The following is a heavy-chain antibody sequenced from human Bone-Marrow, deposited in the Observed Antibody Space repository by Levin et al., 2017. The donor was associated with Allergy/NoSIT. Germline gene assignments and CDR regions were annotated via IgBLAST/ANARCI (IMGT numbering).Heavy chain of an antibody. CDR2: MNPNSGNT. CDR3: AREDQSAAPSGNHYYYYGLDV. Sequence: ASVKVSCKASGYTFTSYDINWVRQATGQGLEWMGWMNPNSGNTGYAQKFQGRVTMTRNTSISTAYMELSSLRSEDTAVYYCAREDQSAAPSGNHYYYYGLDVWGQGTTVTVSS. D-gene: IGHD1-14*01. V-gene: IGHV1-8*01. CDR1: GYTFTSYD. J-gene: IGHJ6*02.